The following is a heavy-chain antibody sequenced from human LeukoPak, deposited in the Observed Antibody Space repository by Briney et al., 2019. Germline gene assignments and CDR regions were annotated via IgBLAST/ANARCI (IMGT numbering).Heavy chain of an antibody. V-gene: IGHV3-23*01. D-gene: IGHD3-10*01. Sequence: GGSLRLSCAASGFIFSHYTMTWVRQAPGKGLEWVSSINGSGDATKYADSVMGRFTVSRDNSKNTLYLQMNSLRAEDTAVYYCAKDFFSGDSLDQFDAFDIWGQGTMVTVSS. CDR1: GFIFSHYT. J-gene: IGHJ3*02. CDR2: INGSGDAT. CDR3: AKDFFSGDSLDQFDAFDI.